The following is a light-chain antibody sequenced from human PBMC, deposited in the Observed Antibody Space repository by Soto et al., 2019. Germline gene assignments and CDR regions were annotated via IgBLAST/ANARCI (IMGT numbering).Light chain of an antibody. CDR2: GAS. V-gene: IGKV3-20*01. CDR3: QQYGSSLYT. Sequence: EIVLTQSPGTLSLSPGERATISCRASQSVSSSYLAWYQQKPGQAPRLLIYGASSRATGIPDRFSGSGSGTDFTLTISRLEPEDFAVYYCQQYGSSLYTFGQGNKLEIK. CDR1: QSVSSSY. J-gene: IGKJ2*01.